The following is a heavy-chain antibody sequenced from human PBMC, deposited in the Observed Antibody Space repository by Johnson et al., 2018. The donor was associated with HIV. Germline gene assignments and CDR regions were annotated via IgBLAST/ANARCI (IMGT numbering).Heavy chain of an antibody. Sequence: VQLVESGGGVVQPGGSLRLSCAASGFTFSSYGMSWVRQAPGKGLEWVSDINWNGGSTGYADSVKGRFTISRDNAKNSLYLQMNSLRAEDTALYYCARVNGILLHAFDIWGQGTMVTVSS. V-gene: IGHV3-20*04. CDR1: GFTFSSYG. CDR2: INWNGGST. D-gene: IGHD2-15*01. J-gene: IGHJ3*02. CDR3: ARVNGILLHAFDI.